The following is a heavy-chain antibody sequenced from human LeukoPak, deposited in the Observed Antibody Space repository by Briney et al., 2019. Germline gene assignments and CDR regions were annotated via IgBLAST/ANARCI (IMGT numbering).Heavy chain of an antibody. CDR1: GFTFSTYW. J-gene: IGHJ4*02. V-gene: IGHV3-74*03. Sequence: QSGGSLRLSCTASGFTFSTYWINWVRQSPGKRLVWVALINGDGSTTTHADSVKGRFTISRDNAKNTAYLQMNSLRDEDTAVYFCARDYAGSPDYWGQGTLVTVSA. CDR3: ARDYAGSPDY. D-gene: IGHD3-10*01. CDR2: INGDGSTT.